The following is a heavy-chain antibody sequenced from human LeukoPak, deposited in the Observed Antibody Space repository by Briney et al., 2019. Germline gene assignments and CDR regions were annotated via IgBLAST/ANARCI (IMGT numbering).Heavy chain of an antibody. J-gene: IGHJ6*02. Sequence: GGSLRLSCAASGFTFDDYAMHWVRQAPGKGLEWVSLISGDGGSTYYADSVKGRFTITRDNSKNSLYLQMNSLRTEDTALYYCAKSDCSGGSCYNYYGMDVWGQGTTVTVSS. CDR1: GFTFDDYA. CDR3: AKSDCSGGSCYNYYGMDV. V-gene: IGHV3-43*02. CDR2: ISGDGGST. D-gene: IGHD2-15*01.